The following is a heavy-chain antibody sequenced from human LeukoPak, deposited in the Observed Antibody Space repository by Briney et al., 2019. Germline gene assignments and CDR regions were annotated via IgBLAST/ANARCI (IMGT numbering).Heavy chain of an antibody. CDR1: GYTFTNYG. CDR2: ISGYNGHT. Sequence: GASVKVSCKASGYTFTNYGIAWVRQAPGQGLEWMGWISGYNGHTNYAQKLQGRVTMTTDTSTSTAYMELRSLRSDDTAVYYCAGSLRYCTSNVCYLKYWGQGTLVTVSS. V-gene: IGHV1-18*01. CDR3: AGSLRYCTSNVCYLKY. D-gene: IGHD2-8*01. J-gene: IGHJ4*02.